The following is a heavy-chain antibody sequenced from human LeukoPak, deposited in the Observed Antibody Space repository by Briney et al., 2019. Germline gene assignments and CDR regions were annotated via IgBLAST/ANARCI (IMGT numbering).Heavy chain of an antibody. V-gene: IGHV3-7*01. D-gene: IGHD6-6*01. Sequence: PTGGSLRLSCAASGFTFSSYWMSWVRQAPGKGLEWVANIKQDGSEKYYVDSVKGRFTISRDNSKNTLYLQMNSLRAEDTAVYYCARGGSSSISVDYWGQGTLVTVSS. J-gene: IGHJ4*02. CDR1: GFTFSSYW. CDR3: ARGGSSSISVDY. CDR2: IKQDGSEK.